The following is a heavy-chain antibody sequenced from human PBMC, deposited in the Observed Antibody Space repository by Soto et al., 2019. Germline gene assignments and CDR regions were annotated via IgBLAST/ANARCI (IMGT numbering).Heavy chain of an antibody. CDR3: ARKGGAGNWFDP. J-gene: IGHJ5*02. CDR1: GGSISSGGYS. CDR2: IYHSGST. Sequence: QLQLQESGSGLVKPSQTLSLTCAVSGGSISSGGYSWSWIRQPPGKGLEWIGYIYHSGSTYYNPSLKSRVTISVDRSRNQYSLKLSAVNAADAAVYYCARKGGAGNWFDPWGRGTLVTVAS. V-gene: IGHV4-30-2*01. D-gene: IGHD6-19*01.